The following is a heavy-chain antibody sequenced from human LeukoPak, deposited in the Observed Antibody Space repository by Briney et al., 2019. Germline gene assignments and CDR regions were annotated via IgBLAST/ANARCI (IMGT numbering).Heavy chain of an antibody. CDR1: GGSISSNSHY. CDR2: IYYSGST. Sequence: PSETLTLTCTVSGGSISSNSHYWGWIRQPPGKGLEWIGNIYYSGSTYYNPSLKSRVTISVDTSKNQFSLKLSSVTAADTAVYYCARGQGSEDYWGQGTLVTVSS. CDR3: ARGQGSEDY. V-gene: IGHV4-39*07. J-gene: IGHJ4*02.